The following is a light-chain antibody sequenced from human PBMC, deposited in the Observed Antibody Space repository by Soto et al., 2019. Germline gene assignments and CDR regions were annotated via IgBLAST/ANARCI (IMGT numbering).Light chain of an antibody. CDR3: QHYGNSPT. CDR1: QSVGSSY. J-gene: IGKJ1*01. Sequence: EIVLTQSPGTLSLSPGERATLSCRASQSVGSSYLAWYQQKPGQAPRFLIYAASSRATGIPDRFSGSGSGTDFTLTISRLEPEDFAVYWCQHYGNSPTFGQGTKVDI. V-gene: IGKV3-20*01. CDR2: AAS.